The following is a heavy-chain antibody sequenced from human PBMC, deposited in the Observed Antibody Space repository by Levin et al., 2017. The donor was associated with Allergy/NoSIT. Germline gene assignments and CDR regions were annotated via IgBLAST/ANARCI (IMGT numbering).Heavy chain of an antibody. CDR2: INSDGSTT. D-gene: IGHD3-22*01. CDR3: ARVRGGYYYSGFDF. J-gene: IGHJ4*02. Sequence: GGSLRLSCAASGFTFSSYWMQWVRQAPGKGLVWVSRINSDGSTTSYADSVKGRFTISRDNAKSTLYLQMNSLRAEDTAVYYCARVRGGYYYSGFDFWGQGTLVTVSS. CDR1: GFTFSSYW. V-gene: IGHV3-74*01.